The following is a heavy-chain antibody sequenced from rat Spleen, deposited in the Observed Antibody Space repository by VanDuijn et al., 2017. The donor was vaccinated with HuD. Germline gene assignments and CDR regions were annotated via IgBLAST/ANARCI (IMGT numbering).Heavy chain of an antibody. CDR3: ARWDYYSPRWYFDF. CDR1: VYSITSSYR. CDR2: INGAGST. V-gene: IGHV3-3*01. Sequence: QLQESGPGLVKPSQSLSLSCSVTVYSITSSYRWNWIRKFPGNKLEWKGYINGAGSTNYNPSLKSRISFTRDTSKNQFFLQVNSVTTEDSATYFCARWDYYSPRWYFDFWGPGTMVTVSS. J-gene: IGHJ1*01. D-gene: IGHD1-1*01.